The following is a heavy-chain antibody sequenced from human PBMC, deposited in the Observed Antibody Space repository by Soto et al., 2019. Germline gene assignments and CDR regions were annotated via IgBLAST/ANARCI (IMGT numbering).Heavy chain of an antibody. J-gene: IGHJ4*02. D-gene: IGHD4-4*01. V-gene: IGHV3-48*02. CDR1: GFTFSSYS. CDR3: ARELQLDY. CDR2: ISSSSTI. Sequence: GGSLRLSCAASGFTFSSYSLNWVRQAPGKGLEWVSYISSSSTIYYADSVKGRFTISRDNAKNSLYLQMNSLRDEDTAVYYCARELQLDYWGQGTLVTVSS.